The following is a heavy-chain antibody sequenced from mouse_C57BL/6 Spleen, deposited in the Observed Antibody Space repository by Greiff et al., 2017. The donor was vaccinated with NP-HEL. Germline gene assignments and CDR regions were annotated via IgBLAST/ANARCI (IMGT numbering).Heavy chain of an antibody. CDR1: GYTFTDYY. Sequence: EVQLQQSGPELVKPGASVKISCKASGYTFTDYYMNWVKQSHGKSLEWIGDINPNNGGTSYNQKFKGKATLTVDKSSSTAYMELRSLTSEDSAVYYCAGCRGGSSSHWYFDVWGTGTTVTVSS. D-gene: IGHD1-1*01. CDR3: AGCRGGSSSHWYFDV. V-gene: IGHV1-26*01. J-gene: IGHJ1*03. CDR2: INPNNGGT.